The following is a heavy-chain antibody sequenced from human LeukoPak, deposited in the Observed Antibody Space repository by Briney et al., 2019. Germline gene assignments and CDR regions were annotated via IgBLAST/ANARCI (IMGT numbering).Heavy chain of an antibody. Sequence: PGGSLRLSCAASGFTFSGYWMHWVRQAPGKGLVWVSRINSDGSSTSYADSVKGRFTISRDNAKNTLYLQMSSLRADDTAVYYCAKGPRQQLVTRFDNWGQGTLVTVSS. CDR1: GFTFSGYW. V-gene: IGHV3-74*01. CDR3: AKGPRQQLVTRFDN. J-gene: IGHJ4*02. D-gene: IGHD6-13*01. CDR2: INSDGSST.